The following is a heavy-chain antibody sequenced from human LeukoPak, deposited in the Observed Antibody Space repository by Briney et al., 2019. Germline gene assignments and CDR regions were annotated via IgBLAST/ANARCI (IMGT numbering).Heavy chain of an antibody. Sequence: ASVTVSCTASGYTFTSYGISWVRQAPGQGLEWMGWISAYNGNTNYAQKLQGRVTMTTDTSTSTAYMELRSLRSDDTAVYYCARDSPRQGYQLLSRSWLDYWGQGTLVTVSS. CDR3: ARDSPRQGYQLLSRSWLDY. J-gene: IGHJ4*02. CDR2: ISAYNGNT. D-gene: IGHD2-2*01. CDR1: GYTFTSYG. V-gene: IGHV1-18*01.